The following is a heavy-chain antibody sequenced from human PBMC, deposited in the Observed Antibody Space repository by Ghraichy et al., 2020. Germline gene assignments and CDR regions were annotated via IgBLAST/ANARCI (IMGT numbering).Heavy chain of an antibody. Sequence: SETLSLTCTVSGYSISSSYYWGWIRQPPGKGLEWIGTLSHTGNTFYNPSLKSRVTISVDTSKNQFSLKLRSVTAADTAAYYCARKSDYDRSGIDYWGQGTLVTASS. V-gene: IGHV4-38-2*02. J-gene: IGHJ4*02. D-gene: IGHD3-22*01. CDR1: GYSISSSYY. CDR3: ARKSDYDRSGIDY. CDR2: LSHTGNT.